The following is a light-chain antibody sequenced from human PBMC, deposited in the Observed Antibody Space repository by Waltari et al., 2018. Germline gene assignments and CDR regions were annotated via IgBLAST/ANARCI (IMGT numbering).Light chain of an antibody. CDR3: QQYGNSPRT. CDR2: GAS. J-gene: IGKJ1*01. Sequence: TVLTPSPGTLSLSPGERATLSCRASQSVTSSHLAWYQQKPGQAPRLLIYGASSRPTGIPDRFSGSGSGTDFTLTITRLEPEDFAVYYCQQYGNSPRTFGQGTEVEIK. V-gene: IGKV3-20*01. CDR1: QSVTSSH.